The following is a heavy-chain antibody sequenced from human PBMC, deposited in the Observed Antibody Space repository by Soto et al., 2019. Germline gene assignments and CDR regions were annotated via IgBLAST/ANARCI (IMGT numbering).Heavy chain of an antibody. V-gene: IGHV1-46*01. D-gene: IGHD2-2*01. CDR2: IIPGSGST. J-gene: IGHJ6*02. CDR1: GFTFTSYY. Sequence: ASVKVSCKASGFTFTSYYMHWVRQAPGQGLEWMGIIIPGSGSTSYAQKFQGRVTITADESTSTAYMELSSLRSEDTAVYYCARSQGSSTSLEIYYYYYYGMDVWGQGTTVTVSS. CDR3: ARSQGSSTSLEIYYYYYYGMDV.